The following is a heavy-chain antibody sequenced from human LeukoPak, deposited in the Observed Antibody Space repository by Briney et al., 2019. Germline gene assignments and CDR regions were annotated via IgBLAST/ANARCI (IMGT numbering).Heavy chain of an antibody. D-gene: IGHD3-22*01. CDR3: TRDPDHYYDSSGYYYGGAFDI. Sequence: GGSLRLSCTASGFTFGDYAMSWFRQAPGKGLEWGGFIRSKAYGGTTEYAASVKGRFTISRDDSKSIAYLQMNSLKTEDTAVYYCTRDPDHYYDSSGYYYGGAFDIWGQGTMVTVSS. V-gene: IGHV3-49*03. CDR2: IRSKAYGGTT. CDR1: GFTFGDYA. J-gene: IGHJ3*02.